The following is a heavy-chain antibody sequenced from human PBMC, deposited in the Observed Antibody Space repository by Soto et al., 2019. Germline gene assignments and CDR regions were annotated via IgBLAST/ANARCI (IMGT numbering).Heavy chain of an antibody. CDR3: ARVLSGRTLSWFYFDN. CDR2: ISYSGKT. D-gene: IGHD3-10*01. CDR1: GGSVNSGSHY. Sequence: QVQLNESGPGLVKPSATLSLSCTVSGGSVNSGSHYWAWIRQPPGKGLEWIGHISYSGKTDYSPSHRSRVTMSSDTSKNKFSLRLTSVTATDTAMSSCARVLSGRTLSWFYFDNWGQGTLVTVS. J-gene: IGHJ4*02. V-gene: IGHV4-61*01.